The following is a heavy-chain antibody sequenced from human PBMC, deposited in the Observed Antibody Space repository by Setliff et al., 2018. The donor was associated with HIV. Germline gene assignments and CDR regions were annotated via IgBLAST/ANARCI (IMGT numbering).Heavy chain of an antibody. CDR1: GYSFTSYW. J-gene: IGHJ3*02. V-gene: IGHV5-51*01. D-gene: IGHD5-18*01. CDR2: IYPGDSDT. CDR3: ARQGYSYGYPDAFDI. Sequence: GESLKISCKGSGYSFTSYWIGWVRQMPGKGLEWMGIIYPGDSDTRYSPSFQGQVTISADKSISTAYLQWSSLKASDTAMYFCARQGYSYGYPDAFDIGGQGTMVTVSS.